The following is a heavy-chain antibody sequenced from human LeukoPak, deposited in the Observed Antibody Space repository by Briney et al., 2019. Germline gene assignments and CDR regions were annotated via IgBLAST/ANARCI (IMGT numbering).Heavy chain of an antibody. CDR3: ARDSTGVAIWAFDI. Sequence: GGSLRLSCAASGFTFSSYWMSWVRQAPGKGLEWVANIKQDGSEKYHVDSVKGRFTISRDNAKNSLYLQMNSLRAEDTAVYYCARDSTGVAIWAFDIWGQGTMVTVSS. CDR1: GFTFSSYW. D-gene: IGHD1-14*01. CDR2: IKQDGSEK. V-gene: IGHV3-7*01. J-gene: IGHJ3*02.